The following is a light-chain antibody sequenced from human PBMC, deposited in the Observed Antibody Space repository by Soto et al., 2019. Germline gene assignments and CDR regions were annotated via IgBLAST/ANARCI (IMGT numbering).Light chain of an antibody. V-gene: IGLV2-14*01. Sequence: QSALTQPASVSGSPGQSITISCTGTSSDVGGYNYVSWYQHHPGKAPKLMIYEVINRPSGVSHRFSGSKSGNTASLTISGLQAEDDADYYCSSYTSNSIYVFGTGTKVTVL. CDR1: SSDVGGYNY. CDR3: SSYTSNSIYV. CDR2: EVI. J-gene: IGLJ1*01.